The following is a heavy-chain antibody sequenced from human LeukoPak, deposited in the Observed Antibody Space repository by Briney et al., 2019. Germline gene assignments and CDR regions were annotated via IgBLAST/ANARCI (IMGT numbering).Heavy chain of an antibody. CDR3: ARDIRSFSFDY. Sequence: GGSLRPSCAASGFTVSSNYMSWVRQAPGRGLEWVSIIYSGGSTYYADSVKGRFTISRDNSKNTLYLQMNSLRAEDTAVYYCARDIRSFSFDYWGQGTLVTVSS. J-gene: IGHJ4*02. V-gene: IGHV3-66*01. CDR1: GFTVSSNY. D-gene: IGHD3-3*01. CDR2: IYSGGST.